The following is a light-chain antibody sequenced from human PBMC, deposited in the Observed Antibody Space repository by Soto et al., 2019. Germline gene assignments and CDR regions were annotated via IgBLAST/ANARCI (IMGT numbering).Light chain of an antibody. J-gene: IGKJ5*01. CDR2: DAS. Sequence: EMVLTQSPGTLSLSPGERVTLTCRASQSISNNLAWYQQKPGQAPRLLIYDASTRPTGMPARFSGSGSGTEFTLTISSLQSEDFAVYYCQQRDGWPITFGQGTRLEI. V-gene: IGKV3-15*01. CDR3: QQRDGWPIT. CDR1: QSISNN.